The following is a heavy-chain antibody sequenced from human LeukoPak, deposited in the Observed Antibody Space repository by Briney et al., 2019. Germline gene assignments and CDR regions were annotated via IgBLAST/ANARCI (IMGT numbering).Heavy chain of an antibody. J-gene: IGHJ4*02. CDR2: IYYSGST. CDR3: ARTAALGATPYYFDY. CDR1: GVSISIYY. V-gene: IGHV4-59*06. Sequence: SETLSLTCTVSGVSISIYYWSWIRQPPGKGLEWIGYIYYSGSTYYNPSLKSRVTISVDTSKNQFSLKLSSVTAADTAVYYCARTAALGATPYYFDYWGQGTLVTVSS. D-gene: IGHD1-26*01.